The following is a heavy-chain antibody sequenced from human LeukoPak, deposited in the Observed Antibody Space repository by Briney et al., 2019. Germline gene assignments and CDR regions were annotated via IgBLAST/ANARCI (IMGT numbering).Heavy chain of an antibody. J-gene: IGHJ3*02. CDR2: IIPIFGTA. CDR3: ARRRVGGYSSSSVAFDI. V-gene: IGHV1-69*05. Sequence: SVKVSCKASGGTFSSYAISWVRQAPGQGLEWMGRIIPIFGTANYAQKFQGRVTITTDESTSTAYMELSSLRSEDTAVYCCARRRVGGYSSSSVAFDIWGQGTMVTVSS. D-gene: IGHD6-6*01. CDR1: GGTFSSYA.